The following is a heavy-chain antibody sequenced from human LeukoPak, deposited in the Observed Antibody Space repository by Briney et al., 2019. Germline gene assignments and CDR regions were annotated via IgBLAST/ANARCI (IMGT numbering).Heavy chain of an antibody. CDR2: ISGSGGST. D-gene: IGHD3-22*01. J-gene: IGHJ4*02. CDR3: ARQTYYDSSGYYSPY. CDR1: GFTFSSYA. V-gene: IGHV3-23*01. Sequence: SGGSLRLSCAASGFTFSSYAMSWVRQAPGKGLEWVSAISGSGGSTYYADSVKGRFTISRDNAKNSLYLQMNSLRAEDTAVYYCARQTYYDSSGYYSPYWGQGTLVTVSS.